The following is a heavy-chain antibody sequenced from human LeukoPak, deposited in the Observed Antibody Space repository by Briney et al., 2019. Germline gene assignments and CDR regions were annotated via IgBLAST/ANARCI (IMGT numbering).Heavy chain of an antibody. CDR3: ARHYYGSGIR. D-gene: IGHD3-10*01. J-gene: IGHJ4*02. CDR1: GGYISSYY. CDR2: IYYSGST. V-gene: IGHV4-59*08. Sequence: SETLSLTCTVSGGYISSYYWSWIRQPPGKGLEWIGYIYYSGSTNYNPSLKSRVTISVDTSKNQFSLKLSSVTAADTAVYYCARHYYGSGIRWGQGTLVTVSS.